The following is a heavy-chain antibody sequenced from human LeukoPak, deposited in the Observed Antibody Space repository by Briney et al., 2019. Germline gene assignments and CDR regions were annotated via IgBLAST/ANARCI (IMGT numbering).Heavy chain of an antibody. J-gene: IGHJ6*02. V-gene: IGHV4-59*01. CDR1: GGSISSYY. Sequence: SETLSLTRTVSGGSISSYYWSWIRQPPGKGLEWIGYIYYSGSTNYNPSLKSRVTISVGTSKNQFSLKLSSVTAADTAVYYCARVDRLAAAHYYYGMDVWGQGTTVTVSS. D-gene: IGHD6-13*01. CDR3: ARVDRLAAAHYYYGMDV. CDR2: IYYSGST.